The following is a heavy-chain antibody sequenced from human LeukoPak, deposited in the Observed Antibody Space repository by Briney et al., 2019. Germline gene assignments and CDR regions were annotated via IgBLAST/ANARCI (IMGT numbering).Heavy chain of an antibody. V-gene: IGHV3-30-3*01. Sequence: GRSLRLSCAASGFTFSSYAMHWVRQAPGKGLEWVAVISYDGSNKYYADSVKGRFTISRDNSKNTLYLQMNSLRAEDTAVYYCARDPTTRYSYGFDYWGQGTLVTVSS. CDR2: ISYDGSNK. CDR1: GFTFSSYA. J-gene: IGHJ4*02. CDR3: ARDPTTRYSYGFDY. D-gene: IGHD5-18*01.